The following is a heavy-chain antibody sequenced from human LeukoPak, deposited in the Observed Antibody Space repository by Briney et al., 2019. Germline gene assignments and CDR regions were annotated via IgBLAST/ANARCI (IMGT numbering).Heavy chain of an antibody. CDR2: IYPGDSDT. CDR1: GYSFTSYW. CDR3: ASPGYYYDSSGAEDFQH. J-gene: IGHJ1*01. Sequence: GESLKISCKGSGYSFTSYWIGWVRQMPGKGLEWMGTIYPGDSDTRYSPSFQGQVTISADKSISTAYLQWSSLKASDTAMYYCASPGYYYDSSGAEDFQHWGQGTLVTVSS. D-gene: IGHD3-22*01. V-gene: IGHV5-51*01.